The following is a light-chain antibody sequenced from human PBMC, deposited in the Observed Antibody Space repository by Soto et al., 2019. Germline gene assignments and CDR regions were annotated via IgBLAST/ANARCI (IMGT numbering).Light chain of an antibody. V-gene: IGKV3-11*01. Sequence: EIVLTQSPATLSLSPGGRATLSCRASQSVSLSLAWYQQKPGQAPRLLIYDASNRATGVPARFTGSGSETDFTLTISSLEPEDFAVYYCQHRMNWPLTFGQGTRLEIK. J-gene: IGKJ5*01. CDR1: QSVSLS. CDR2: DAS. CDR3: QHRMNWPLT.